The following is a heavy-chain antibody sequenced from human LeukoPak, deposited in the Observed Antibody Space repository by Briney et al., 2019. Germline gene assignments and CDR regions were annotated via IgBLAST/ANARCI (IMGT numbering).Heavy chain of an antibody. D-gene: IGHD1-26*01. CDR3: TTWVGAHFDF. CDR2: IKPDGSEI. J-gene: IGHJ4*02. Sequence: GGSLRLSCAASGFTFSDYWMDWVRQAPGKGLEWVANIKPDGSEIYYVDAVKGRFTISRDNSKNTLYLQMNSLRAEDTAVYFCTTWVGAHFDFWGQGTLVTVSS. V-gene: IGHV3-7*05. CDR1: GFTFSDYW.